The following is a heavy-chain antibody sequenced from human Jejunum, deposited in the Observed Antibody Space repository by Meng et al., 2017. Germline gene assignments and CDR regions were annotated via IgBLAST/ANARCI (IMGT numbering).Heavy chain of an antibody. CDR3: ASIMSRIAGATGRADY. D-gene: IGHD1-26*01. J-gene: IGHJ4*02. CDR1: GFTFSRYA. CDR2: ISGSGGST. Sequence: GGSLRLSCAASGFTFSRYAMTWVRQAPGKGLEWVSSISGSGGSTYYADSVKGRFTISRDTSEDTLYLQMNSLRAEDTAVYYCASIMSRIAGATGRADYWGQGTPVTVSS. V-gene: IGHV3-23*01.